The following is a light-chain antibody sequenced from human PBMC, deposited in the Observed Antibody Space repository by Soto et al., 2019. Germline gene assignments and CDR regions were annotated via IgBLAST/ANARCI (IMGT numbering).Light chain of an antibody. CDR3: LQTYSAPRT. J-gene: IGKJ2*01. Sequence: DIQRTKSPSSLSASVGDRVTITCRASQTISNYLNCYQQKPGKAPNLLIYAASSLQSGVPARFSGGVSGTDFTLTISSLQPEDFGSYFCLQTYSAPRTFGQGTKVELK. CDR1: QTISNY. V-gene: IGKV1-39*01. CDR2: AAS.